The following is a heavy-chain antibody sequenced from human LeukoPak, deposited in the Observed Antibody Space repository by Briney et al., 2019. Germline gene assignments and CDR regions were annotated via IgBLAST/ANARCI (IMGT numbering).Heavy chain of an antibody. CDR2: ISGSGSGT. V-gene: IGHV3-23*01. J-gene: IGHJ4*02. D-gene: IGHD2-15*01. Sequence: GGSLRLSCAASGFTFSTYWMNWVRQAPGKGLEWVSGISGSGSGTYYADSVKGRFTISRDNSRNTVYLQMSSLGAEDTAIYYCAKPGCAGGSCGYFDYWGQGTLVTVSS. CDR1: GFTFSTYW. CDR3: AKPGCAGGSCGYFDY.